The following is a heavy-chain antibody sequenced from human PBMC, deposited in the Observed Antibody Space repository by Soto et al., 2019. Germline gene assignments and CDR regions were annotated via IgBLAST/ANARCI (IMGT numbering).Heavy chain of an antibody. CDR1: GFTFSSYG. V-gene: IGHV3-33*01. J-gene: IGHJ4*02. CDR3: ARDANNGGRLYYYFDY. Sequence: GGSLRLSCAASGFTFSSYGMHWVRQAPGKGLEWVAVIWYDGSNKYYADSVKGRFTISRDNSKNTLYLQMNSLRAEDTAVYYCARDANNGGRLYYYFDYWGQGTLVTVSS. D-gene: IGHD4-17*01. CDR2: IWYDGSNK.